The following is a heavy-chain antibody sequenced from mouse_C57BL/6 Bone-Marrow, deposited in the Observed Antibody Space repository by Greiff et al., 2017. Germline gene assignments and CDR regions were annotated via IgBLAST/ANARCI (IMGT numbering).Heavy chain of an antibody. CDR3: ARGGHYYGSSPYYFDY. D-gene: IGHD1-1*01. V-gene: IGHV1-69*01. CDR1: GYTFTSYW. J-gene: IGHJ2*01. Sequence: QVQLQQPGAELVMPGASVKLSCKASGYTFTSYWMHWVKQRPGQGLEWIGEIDPSDSYTNYNQKFKGKSTLTVDKSSSTAYMQLSSLTSEDSAVYYCARGGHYYGSSPYYFDYWGQGTTLTVSS. CDR2: IDPSDSYT.